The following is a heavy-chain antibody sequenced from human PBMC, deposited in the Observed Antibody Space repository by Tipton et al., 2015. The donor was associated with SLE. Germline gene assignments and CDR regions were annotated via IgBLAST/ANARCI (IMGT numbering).Heavy chain of an antibody. V-gene: IGHV4-34*01. CDR1: GVSFSGYY. CDR2: INHSGST. CDR3: ARVPIYRNRIAVAGTRDY. J-gene: IGHJ4*02. Sequence: TLSLTCAVYGVSFSGYYWSWIRQPPGKGLEWIGEINHSGSTNYNPSLKSRVTISVDTSKNQFSLKLSSVTAADTAVYYCARVPIYRNRIAVAGTRDYWGQGTLVTVSS. D-gene: IGHD6-19*01.